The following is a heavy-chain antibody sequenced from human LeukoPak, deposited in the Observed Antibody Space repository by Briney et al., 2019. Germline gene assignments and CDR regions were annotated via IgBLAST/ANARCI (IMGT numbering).Heavy chain of an antibody. Sequence: AAVKVFCKCSGYTLKELYIEGVGQAPGKGVECMGGFYAEDGKTIYEQKLQGRDTITEDTSTDTDYMEMRRRRSEDTAVYYCATRDVYAYLSGIYPRYWGQGTLVTTSS. J-gene: IGHJ4*02. CDR2: FYAEDGKT. CDR3: ATRDVYAYLSGIYPRY. CDR1: GYTLKELY. D-gene: IGHD3-16*01. V-gene: IGHV1-24*01.